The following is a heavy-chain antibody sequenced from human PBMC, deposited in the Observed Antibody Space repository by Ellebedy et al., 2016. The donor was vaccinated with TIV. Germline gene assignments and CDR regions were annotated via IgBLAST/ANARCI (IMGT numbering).Heavy chain of an antibody. Sequence: GESLKISCAASRFNFRSYWMTWVRQPPGKGLEWVANIDQDGSDTYYVDSVKGRFTISRDNAQNSLYLQMNSLRVEDTAVYFCARDGAYGDYAPGQYGMDVWGQGTTVIVS. V-gene: IGHV3-7*03. CDR1: RFNFRSYW. CDR3: ARDGAYGDYAPGQYGMDV. CDR2: IDQDGSDT. J-gene: IGHJ6*02. D-gene: IGHD4-17*01.